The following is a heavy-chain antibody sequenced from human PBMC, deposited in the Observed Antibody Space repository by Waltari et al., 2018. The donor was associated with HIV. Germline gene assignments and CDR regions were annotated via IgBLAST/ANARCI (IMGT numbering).Heavy chain of an antibody. CDR2: ISGSGGST. D-gene: IGHD6-13*01. V-gene: IGHV3-23*01. CDR3: VKEHQYSHTWYSYYGMDV. Sequence: EVQVLESGGALVQPGGSLRLSCAASGFTFSNHGMDWVRQAPGKGLEWVSTISGSGGSTYYADSVKGRFTVSRDNSKNTLYLQMNSLRAEDTAVYFCVKEHQYSHTWYSYYGMDVWGQGTTVTVSS. CDR1: GFTFSNHG. J-gene: IGHJ6*02.